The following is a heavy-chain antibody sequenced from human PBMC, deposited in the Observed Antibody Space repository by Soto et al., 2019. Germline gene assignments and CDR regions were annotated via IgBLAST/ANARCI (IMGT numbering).Heavy chain of an antibody. CDR3: AKERSSGWSLDY. CDR1: GVTFSTYA. CDR2: ISGSGDSN. D-gene: IGHD6-19*01. J-gene: IGHJ4*02. V-gene: IGHV3-23*01. Sequence: EVQLLESGGGLVQPGGSLRLSCAASGVTFSTYAMNWVRQAPGKGLEWVSGISGSGDSNYYADSVKGRFTVSRDNSKNTLYLQMNSLRAEDTAVFYCAKERSSGWSLDYWGQGTLVTVSS.